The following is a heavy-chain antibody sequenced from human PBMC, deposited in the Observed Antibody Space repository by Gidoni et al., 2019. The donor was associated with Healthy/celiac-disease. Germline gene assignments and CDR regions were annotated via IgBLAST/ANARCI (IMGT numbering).Heavy chain of an antibody. CDR3: ARASWLVNYGMDV. CDR2: IYYSGST. V-gene: IGHV4-59*01. Sequence: QVQLQESGPGLVKPSETLSLTCTVAGGSISSYYWSWIRQPPGKGLEWIGYIYYSGSTNYNPSLKSRVTISVDTSKNQFSLKLSSVTAADTAVYYCARASWLVNYGMDVWGQGTTVTVSS. D-gene: IGHD6-19*01. J-gene: IGHJ6*02. CDR1: GGSISSYY.